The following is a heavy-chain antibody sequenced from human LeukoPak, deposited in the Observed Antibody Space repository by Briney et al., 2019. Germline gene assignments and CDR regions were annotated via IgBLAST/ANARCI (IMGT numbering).Heavy chain of an antibody. D-gene: IGHD5-18*01. Sequence: PGGSLRLSCAASGFTFSSYAMSWVRQAPGKGLEWVSAISGSGGSTYYADSVKGRFTISRDNSKNTLYLQMNSLRAEDTAVYYCAKGTSGYSYGYSAFDIWGQGTMVTVSS. CDR2: ISGSGGST. CDR1: GFTFSSYA. V-gene: IGHV3-23*01. CDR3: AKGTSGYSYGYSAFDI. J-gene: IGHJ3*02.